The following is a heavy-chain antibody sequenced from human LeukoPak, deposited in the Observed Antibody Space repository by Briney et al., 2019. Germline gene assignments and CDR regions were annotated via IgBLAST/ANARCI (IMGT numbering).Heavy chain of an antibody. V-gene: IGHV3-74*01. J-gene: IGHJ5*02. CDR3: TRDVDYGGNSNWFDP. D-gene: IGHD4-23*01. CDR1: GFTLSSFW. Sequence: PGGSLRLSCAASGFTLSSFWMHCVRQAPGKGLVWVSRINSDGSSTSYADSVMGRFTISRDNAKNMLYLQMNSLRAEDTALYYCTRDVDYGGNSNWFDPWGQGTLVTVSS. CDR2: INSDGSST.